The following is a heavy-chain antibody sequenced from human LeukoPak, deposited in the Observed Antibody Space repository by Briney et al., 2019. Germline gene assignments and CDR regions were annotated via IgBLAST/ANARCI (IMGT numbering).Heavy chain of an antibody. CDR2: IKQDGSEK. CDR1: GFTFNSYA. D-gene: IGHD6-13*01. V-gene: IGHV3-7*03. J-gene: IGHJ4*02. CDR3: ARDGNIAAADPFDY. Sequence: GESLRLSCAVSGFTFNSYAMTWVRQAPGKGLEWVANIKQDGSEKYYVDSVKGRFTISRDNAKNSLYLQMNSLRAEDTAVYYCARDGNIAAADPFDYWGQGTLVTVSS.